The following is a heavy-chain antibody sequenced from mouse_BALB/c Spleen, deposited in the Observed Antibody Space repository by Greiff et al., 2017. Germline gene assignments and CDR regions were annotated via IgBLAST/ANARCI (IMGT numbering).Heavy chain of an antibody. V-gene: IGHV5-9-3*01. J-gene: IGHJ2*01. D-gene: IGHD1-1*02. CDR1: GFTFSSYA. CDR2: ISSGGSYT. Sequence: EVQLQESGGGLVKPGGSLKLSCAASGFTFSSYAMSWVRQTPEKRLEWVATISSGGSYTYYPDSVKGRFTISRDNAKNTLYLQMSSLRSEDTAMYYCASGNFDYWGQGTTLTVSS. CDR3: ASGNFDY.